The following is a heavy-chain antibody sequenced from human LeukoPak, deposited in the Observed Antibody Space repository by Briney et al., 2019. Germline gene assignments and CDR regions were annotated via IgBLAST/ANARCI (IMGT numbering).Heavy chain of an antibody. CDR3: ARVVYGSGSYFYYYGMDV. Sequence: EASVKVSCKASGGTFSSYAISWVRQAPGQGLEWMGGIIPNFGTANYAQKFQGRVTITADESTSTAYMELSSLRSEDTAVYYCARVVYGSGSYFYYYGMDVWGQGTTVTVSS. D-gene: IGHD1-26*01. CDR1: GGTFSSYA. CDR2: IIPNFGTA. V-gene: IGHV1-69*13. J-gene: IGHJ6*02.